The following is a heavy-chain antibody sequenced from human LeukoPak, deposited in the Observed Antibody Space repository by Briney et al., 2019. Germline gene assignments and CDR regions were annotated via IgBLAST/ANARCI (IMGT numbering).Heavy chain of an antibody. CDR1: GFTFTSYA. D-gene: IGHD3-9*01. V-gene: IGHV3-30*04. Sequence: GRSLRLPCAASGFTFTSYAMHWVRQAPGKGLEWVAVISYDGSNKYYADSVKGRFTISRDNSKNTLYLQMNSLRAEDTAVYYCATGDVLRYFDWSPFDYWGQGTLVTVSS. J-gene: IGHJ4*02. CDR2: ISYDGSNK. CDR3: ATGDVLRYFDWSPFDY.